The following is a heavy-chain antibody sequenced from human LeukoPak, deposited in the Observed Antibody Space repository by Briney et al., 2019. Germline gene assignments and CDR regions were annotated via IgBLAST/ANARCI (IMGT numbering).Heavy chain of an antibody. V-gene: IGHV3-21*01. D-gene: IGHD1-26*01. CDR2: ISSSSSYI. J-gene: IGHJ3*02. CDR1: GFTFSSYS. Sequence: GGSLRLSCAASGFTFSSYSMNWVRQAPGKGLEWVSSISSSSSYIYYADSVKGRFTISRDNAKNSLYLQMNSLRAEDTAVYYCASGGVGATQDAFDIWGQGTMVTVSS. CDR3: ASGGVGATQDAFDI.